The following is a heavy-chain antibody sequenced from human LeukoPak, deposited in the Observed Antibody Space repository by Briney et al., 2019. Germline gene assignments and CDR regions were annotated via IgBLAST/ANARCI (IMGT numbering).Heavy chain of an antibody. CDR2: ISYDGSNK. CDR3: ARGAGYYYYMDV. J-gene: IGHJ6*03. V-gene: IGHV3-30-3*01. Sequence: GGSLRLSCAASGFTFSSYAMHWVRQAPGKGLEWVAVISYDGSNKYYADSVKGRFTISRDNSKNTLYLQMNSLRAEDTAVSYCARGAGYYYYMDVWGKGTTVTVSS. CDR1: GFTFSSYA. D-gene: IGHD3-10*01.